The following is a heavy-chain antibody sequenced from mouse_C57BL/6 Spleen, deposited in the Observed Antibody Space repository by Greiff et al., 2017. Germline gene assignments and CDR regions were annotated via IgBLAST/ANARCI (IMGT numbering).Heavy chain of an antibody. CDR2: IYPGDGDT. D-gene: IGHD1-1*01. Sequence: VKLQESGAELVKPGASVKISCKASGYAFSSYWMNWVKQRPGKGLEWIGQIYPGDGDTNYNGKFKGKATLTADKSSSTAYMQLSSLTSEDSAVYFCARSPYYYGSSYDWYFDVGGKGTTVTVSS. CDR3: ARSPYYYGSSYDWYFDV. V-gene: IGHV1-80*01. CDR1: GYAFSSYW. J-gene: IGHJ1*03.